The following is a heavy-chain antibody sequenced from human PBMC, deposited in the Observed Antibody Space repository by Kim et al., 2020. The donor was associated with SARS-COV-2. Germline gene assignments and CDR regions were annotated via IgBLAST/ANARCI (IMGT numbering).Heavy chain of an antibody. CDR3: ARDINSRQLVRRKNWFDP. J-gene: IGHJ5*02. CDR2: ISAYNGNT. Sequence: ASVKVSCKASGYTFTSYGISWVRQAPGQGLEWMGWISAYNGNTNYAQKLQGRVTMTTDTSTSTAYMELRSLRSDDTAVYYCARDINSRQLVRRKNWFDPWGQGTLVTVSS. CDR1: GYTFTSYG. V-gene: IGHV1-18*04. D-gene: IGHD6-6*01.